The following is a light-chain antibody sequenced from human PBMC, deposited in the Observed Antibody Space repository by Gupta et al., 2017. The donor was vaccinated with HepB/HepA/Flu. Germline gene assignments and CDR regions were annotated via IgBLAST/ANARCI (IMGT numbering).Light chain of an antibody. Sequence: DIQMTQSPSSLSASVGDRVTMTCRASQTISTYLNWYQQKPGKAPELLIYTASSLQSGVTSRFSGSGSGTDFTLTITRLQPEDVATYFCQQSYSTPHTFGQGSKVQIK. CDR3: QQSYSTPHT. CDR2: TAS. J-gene: IGKJ2*01. CDR1: QTISTY. V-gene: IGKV1-39*01.